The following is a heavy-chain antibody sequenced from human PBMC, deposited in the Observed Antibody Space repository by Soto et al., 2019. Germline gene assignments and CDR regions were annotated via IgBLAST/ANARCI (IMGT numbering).Heavy chain of an antibody. Sequence: QVQLVQSGAEVKKPGSSVKVSCKASGGTFSSYTISWVRQAPGQGLEWMGRIIPILGIANYAQKFQGRVTITANKPTSTAYMERSGWGPETTALYYCARDHQAVAGLPLDYWAREPWSPSPQ. CDR3: ARDHQAVAGLPLDY. V-gene: IGHV1-69*02. CDR1: GGTFSSYT. J-gene: IGHJ4*02. CDR2: IIPILGIA. D-gene: IGHD6-19*01.